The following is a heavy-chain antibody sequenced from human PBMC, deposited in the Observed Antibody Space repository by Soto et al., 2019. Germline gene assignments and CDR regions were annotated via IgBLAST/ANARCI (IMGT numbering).Heavy chain of an antibody. CDR1: GGSISSSSYY. V-gene: IGHV4-39*01. J-gene: IGHJ4*02. Sequence: QLQLQESGPGLVKPSETLSLTCTVSGGSISSSSYYWGWIRQPPGKGLEWIGSIYYSGSTYYNPSVKSGDTISVDTSKNPFTLKLSPVTAADTAVYYCARHTPAISISDHWGQGTLVTVSS. CDR3: ARHTPAISISDH. CDR2: IYYSGST. D-gene: IGHD2-15*01.